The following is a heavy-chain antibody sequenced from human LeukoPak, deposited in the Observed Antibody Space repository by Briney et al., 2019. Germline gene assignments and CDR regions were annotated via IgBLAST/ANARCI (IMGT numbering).Heavy chain of an antibody. CDR1: GFTFSSCA. V-gene: IGHV3-23*01. CDR3: AKSPYGDYYLDFDY. D-gene: IGHD4-17*01. CDR2: ISGSGDST. J-gene: IGHJ4*02. Sequence: GGSLRLSYAASGFTFSSCAVSWVRQAPGKGLEWVSAISGSGDSTYYADSVKGRFTISRDNSRNTLYLQMNSLRAEDAAVYYCAKSPYGDYYLDFDYWGQGTLVTVSS.